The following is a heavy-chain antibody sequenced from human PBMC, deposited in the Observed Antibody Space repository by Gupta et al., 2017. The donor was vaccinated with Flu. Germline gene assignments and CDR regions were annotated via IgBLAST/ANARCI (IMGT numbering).Heavy chain of an antibody. D-gene: IGHD1-26*01. V-gene: IGHV4-39*01. CDR3: ARHGRLYSGTYLHPFDI. Sequence: QLPSSGPGLVKPSEILSLNCTVPGGSISGSPYYWASVRPSPGKGLEWIGSVYYSGITYYNPSLKSRVSMSVDTSKNQFSLQLTSVTSTDTSIYYCARHGRLYSGTYLHPFDIWGQGTMVTVSS. J-gene: IGHJ3*02. CDR1: GGSISGSPYY. CDR2: VYYSGIT.